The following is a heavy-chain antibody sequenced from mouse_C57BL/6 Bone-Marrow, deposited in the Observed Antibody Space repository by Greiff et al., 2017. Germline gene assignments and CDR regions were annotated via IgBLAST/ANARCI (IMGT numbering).Heavy chain of an antibody. J-gene: IGHJ3*01. Sequence: EVKVVESGPVLVKPGASVKMSCKASGYTFTDYYMNWVKQSHGKSLEWIGVINPYNGGTSYNQKFKGKATLTVDKSSSTAYMELNSLTSEDSAVXYCARDDGFSWFAYWGQGTLVTVSA. CDR2: INPYNGGT. V-gene: IGHV1-19*01. CDR3: ARDDGFSWFAY. D-gene: IGHD2-3*01. CDR1: GYTFTDYY.